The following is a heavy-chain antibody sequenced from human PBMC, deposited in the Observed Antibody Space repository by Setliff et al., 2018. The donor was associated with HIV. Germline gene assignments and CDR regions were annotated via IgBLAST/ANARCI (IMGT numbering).Heavy chain of an antibody. J-gene: IGHJ6*03. CDR3: ARHGAFYYYYYMDV. V-gene: IGHV4-59*08. CDR2: IYYSGST. CDR1: GGSISSYY. Sequence: PSETLSLTCTVSGGSISSYYWSWIRQSPGKGLEWLGYIYYSGSTNYNPSLKSRVTISVDTSKNQFSLNLSSVTAADTAVYYCARHGAFYYYYYMDVWGKGTTVTSP.